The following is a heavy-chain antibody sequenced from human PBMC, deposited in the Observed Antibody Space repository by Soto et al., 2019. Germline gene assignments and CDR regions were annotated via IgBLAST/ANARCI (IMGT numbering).Heavy chain of an antibody. CDR1: GASITSSSFH. V-gene: IGHV4-39*01. D-gene: IGHD1-26*01. Sequence: SETLSLTCTVSGASITSSSFHWGWIRQAPGKGLEWIGTMYYSGSTNYNPSLESRVTISVDSSKNEFSRKVNSVTAADAAVYYCARRVGAVPFQVWGQGTLVTVSS. CDR2: MYYSGST. J-gene: IGHJ1*01. CDR3: ARRVGAVPFQV.